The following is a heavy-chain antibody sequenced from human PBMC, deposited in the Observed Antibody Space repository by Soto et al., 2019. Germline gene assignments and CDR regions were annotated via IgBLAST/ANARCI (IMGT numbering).Heavy chain of an antibody. Sequence: EVPLLESGGGLVQPGGALRLSCAASGFTFSSHAMSWVRQAPGKGLEWISSISAGSEGAYYADSVKGRFTISRDNSNTTLYLLMNSLRAEDTSVYYCARDLWWYLHWGQGTLVTVSS. D-gene: IGHD2-15*01. CDR2: ISAGSEGA. V-gene: IGHV3-23*01. J-gene: IGHJ4*02. CDR1: GFTFSSHA. CDR3: ARDLWWYLH.